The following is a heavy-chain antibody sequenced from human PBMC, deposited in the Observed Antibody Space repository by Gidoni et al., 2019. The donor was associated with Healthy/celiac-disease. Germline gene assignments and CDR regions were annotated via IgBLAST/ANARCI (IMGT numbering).Heavy chain of an antibody. CDR2: ISWNSGSI. J-gene: IGHJ3*02. Sequence: EVQLVESGGGLVQPGRSLRLSCAASGFTFDDYAMHWVRQAPGKGLEWVSGISWNSGSIGYADSVKGRFTISRDNAKNSLYLQMNSLRAEDTALYYCAKDIGRGRGYSGYDRSSDAFDIWGQGTMVTVSS. V-gene: IGHV3-9*01. CDR3: AKDIGRGRGYSGYDRSSDAFDI. CDR1: GFTFDDYA. D-gene: IGHD5-12*01.